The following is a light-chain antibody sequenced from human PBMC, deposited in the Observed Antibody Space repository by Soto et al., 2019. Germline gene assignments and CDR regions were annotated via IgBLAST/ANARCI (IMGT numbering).Light chain of an antibody. CDR2: GAS. CDR3: QQYTKRPLT. V-gene: IGKV3-15*01. J-gene: IGKJ1*01. Sequence: EIVMTQSPATLSVSPGERVTLSCRASQSVSINLAWYQQKPGQAPRRLIYGASTRATGIPARFSGSGSGTEFTRTISSLQSEDFAVYYCQQYTKRPLTFGQGTKVEIK. CDR1: QSVSIN.